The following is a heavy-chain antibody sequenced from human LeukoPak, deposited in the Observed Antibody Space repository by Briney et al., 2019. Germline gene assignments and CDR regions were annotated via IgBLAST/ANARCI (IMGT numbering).Heavy chain of an antibody. CDR1: GFTYISYS. D-gene: IGHD2-21*01. CDR3: ARGGGDMTWSLLYYFDY. J-gene: IGHJ4*02. CDR2: MSSSSSTI. Sequence: GGSLRLSCAASGFTYISYSMNWVRQAPGKGVEWVSYMSSSSSTIYYADSVKGRFTISRDNAKNSLYLQMNSLRAEDTAVYYCARGGGDMTWSLLYYFDYWGQGTLVTVSS. V-gene: IGHV3-48*01.